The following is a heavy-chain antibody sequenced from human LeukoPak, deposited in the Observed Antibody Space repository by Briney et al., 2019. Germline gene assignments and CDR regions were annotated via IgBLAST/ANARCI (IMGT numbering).Heavy chain of an antibody. J-gene: IGHJ3*02. CDR3: ARAGVVPAAINRAFHI. CDR2: IYHNGDT. V-gene: IGHV4-30-4*08. Sequence: ASETLSLTCIVSGGSIISGDYYWSWIRQPPGKGLEWIGYIYHNGDTYYNPSLKSRVSISVDTSKNQFSLKLSSVTAADTAVYYCARAGVVPAAINRAFHIWGQGSVVTVSS. CDR1: GGSIISGDYY. D-gene: IGHD2-2*02.